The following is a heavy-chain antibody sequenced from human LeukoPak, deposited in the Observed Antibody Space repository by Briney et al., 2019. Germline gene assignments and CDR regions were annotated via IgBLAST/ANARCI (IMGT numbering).Heavy chain of an antibody. J-gene: IGHJ4*02. CDR2: IYYDGSNE. Sequence: QPGGSLRLSCAASSEIAFSISGMHWVRQAPGKGLEWVALIYYDGSNEKYAESVKGRFTISRDNSKNTVYLQMNSLRVEDTALYYCAREGVGGTAFRGANDYWGQGTLVTVSS. CDR3: AREGVGGTAFRGANDY. D-gene: IGHD1-26*01. CDR1: EIAFSISG. V-gene: IGHV3-33*01.